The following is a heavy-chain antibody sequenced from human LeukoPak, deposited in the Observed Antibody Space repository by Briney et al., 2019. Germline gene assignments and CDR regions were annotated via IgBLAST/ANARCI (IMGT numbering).Heavy chain of an antibody. CDR2: IYPGDSDT. CDR1: GYSFTSYW. CDR3: ARRAVDNSYYYYMDV. Sequence: GESLKISCKGSGYSFTSYWIGWVRQMPGKGLEWMGIIYPGDSDTRYSPSFQGQVTISADKSISTAYLQWSSLRYEDTAVYYCARRAVDNSYYYYMDVWGKGTTVTVSS. J-gene: IGHJ6*03. D-gene: IGHD6-19*01. V-gene: IGHV5-51*01.